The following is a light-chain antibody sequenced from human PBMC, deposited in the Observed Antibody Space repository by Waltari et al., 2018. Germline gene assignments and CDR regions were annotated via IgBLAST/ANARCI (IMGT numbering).Light chain of an antibody. Sequence: QSVLTQPPSVSAAPGQKVTLSCSGSSPNIGNNYVSWYQQLPGTAPKLLIYDNNKRPSGIPDRFSGSKSGTSATLGITGLQTGDEADYYCGTWDSSLSAGVFGGGTKLTVL. CDR2: DNN. V-gene: IGLV1-51*01. CDR3: GTWDSSLSAGV. CDR1: SPNIGNNY. J-gene: IGLJ2*01.